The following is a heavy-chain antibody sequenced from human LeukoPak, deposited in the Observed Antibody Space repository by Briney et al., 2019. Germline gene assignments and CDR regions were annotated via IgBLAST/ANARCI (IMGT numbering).Heavy chain of an antibody. CDR2: RNPNSGNT. Sequence: PLASVKVSCTASGYTFTSYDINWVRQATGQGLEWMGWRNPNSGNTGYAQKFQGRVTMTRNTSISTAYMELSSLRSEDTAVYYCARGQGVPTGYYYYMDVWGKGTTVTVSS. CDR1: GYTFTSYD. J-gene: IGHJ6*03. V-gene: IGHV1-8*01. D-gene: IGHD1-1*01. CDR3: ARGQGVPTGYYYYMDV.